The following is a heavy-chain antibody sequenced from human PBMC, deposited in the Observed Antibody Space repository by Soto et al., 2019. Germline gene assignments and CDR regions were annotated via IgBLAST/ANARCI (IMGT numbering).Heavy chain of an antibody. CDR2: ITGNSEYK. Sequence: ESGGGLVKPGGSLRLSCVVSGVSFSDYSMNWVRQAPGKGLEWVSLITGNSEYKYYAGSVKGRFTVSRDNAKNSLYLQMNSLTVEDTAVYYCARSGELLQTFDSWGQGTLVTVSS. CDR1: GVSFSDYS. J-gene: IGHJ4*02. CDR3: ARSGELLQTFDS. D-gene: IGHD1-26*01. V-gene: IGHV3-21*06.